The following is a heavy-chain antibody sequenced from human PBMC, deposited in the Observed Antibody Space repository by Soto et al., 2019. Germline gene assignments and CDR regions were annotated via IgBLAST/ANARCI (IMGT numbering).Heavy chain of an antibody. CDR3: ARDRDDYGSGNYYNRIDF. CDR2: IIPLFGTP. D-gene: IGHD3-10*01. Sequence: QVQLVQSGAEVKKPGSSVKVSCKASGGIFSTYAISWLRQAPGQGLEWMGGIIPLFGTPNYAQRFQGRVTITADESTSTAYMERSRLRSEYTAVYYCARDRDDYGSGNYYNRIDFWGQGTLVTVSS. CDR1: GGIFSTYA. J-gene: IGHJ4*02. V-gene: IGHV1-69*01.